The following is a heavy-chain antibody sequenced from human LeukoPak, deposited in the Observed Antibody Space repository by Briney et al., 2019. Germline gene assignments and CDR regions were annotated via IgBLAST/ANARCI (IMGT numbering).Heavy chain of an antibody. CDR3: SRQLSGTGATDY. D-gene: IGHD1-1*01. V-gene: IGHV3-73*01. CDR2: IRGKAVSYAT. CDR1: GLTFTDPI. J-gene: IGHJ4*02. Sequence: PGGSLRLSCGASGLTFTDPIIYWARQPSGGGLVWVGRIRGKAVSYATGYAASVNGRFIVSRDDSRNTAYLQMSSLTTEDTALYYCSRQLSGTGATDYWGQGTLDSVSS.